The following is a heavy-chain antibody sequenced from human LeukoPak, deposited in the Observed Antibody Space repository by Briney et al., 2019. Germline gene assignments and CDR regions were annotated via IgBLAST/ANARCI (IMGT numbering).Heavy chain of an antibody. CDR1: GGSINNYY. Sequence: SETLSLTCTVSGGSINNYYWSWIRQPPGKGLEWIGYIYYSGSTNYNPSLKSRVTISVDTSKNQFSLKLSSVTAADTAVYYCARAQIEMATIFDAFDIWGQGTMVTVSS. CDR2: IYYSGST. V-gene: IGHV4-59*01. CDR3: ARAQIEMATIFDAFDI. J-gene: IGHJ3*02. D-gene: IGHD5-24*01.